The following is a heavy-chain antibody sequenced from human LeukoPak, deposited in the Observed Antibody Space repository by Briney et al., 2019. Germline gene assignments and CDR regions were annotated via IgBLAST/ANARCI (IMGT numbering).Heavy chain of an antibody. Sequence: GGSLRLSCAASGFTFSSYEMNWVRQAPGKGLEWVSYISSSGSTIYYADSVKGRFTISRDNAKNSLYLQMNSLRAEDTAVYYCARDRNYYDSGGYYYPYYFDYWGQGTLVTVSS. V-gene: IGHV3-48*03. J-gene: IGHJ4*02. CDR3: ARDRNYYDSGGYYYPYYFDY. CDR2: ISSSGSTI. CDR1: GFTFSSYE. D-gene: IGHD3-22*01.